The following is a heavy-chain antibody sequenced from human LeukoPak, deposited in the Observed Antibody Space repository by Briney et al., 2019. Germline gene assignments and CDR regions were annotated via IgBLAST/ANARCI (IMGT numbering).Heavy chain of an antibody. CDR3: GKAGYIYGYDYYYYYMDV. D-gene: IGHD5-18*01. CDR2: TYYSGST. V-gene: IGHV4-59*01. Sequence: SETLSLTCTVSGASISSYYWSWIRQPPGKGLEWIGYTYYSGSTNYNLSLKSRVTISVDTSKNQFSLKLSSVTAADTAVYYCGKAGYIYGYDYYYYYMDVWGKGTTVTVSS. CDR1: GASISSYY. J-gene: IGHJ6*03.